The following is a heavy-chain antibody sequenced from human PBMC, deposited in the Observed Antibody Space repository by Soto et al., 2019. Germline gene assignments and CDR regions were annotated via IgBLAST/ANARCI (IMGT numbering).Heavy chain of an antibody. Sequence: SDTLSLTCTVSGGSLSSSSYYWGWIRQPPGKGLEWIGSIYYSGSTYYNPSLKSRVTISVDTSKNQFSLKLSSVTAADTAVYYCAREYSSSSSHFDYWGQGTLVTVSS. D-gene: IGHD6-6*01. CDR2: IYYSGST. V-gene: IGHV4-39*02. CDR3: AREYSSSSSHFDY. J-gene: IGHJ4*02. CDR1: GGSLSSSSYY.